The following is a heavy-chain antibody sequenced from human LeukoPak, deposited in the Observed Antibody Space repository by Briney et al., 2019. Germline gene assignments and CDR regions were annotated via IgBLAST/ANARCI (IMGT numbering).Heavy chain of an antibody. J-gene: IGHJ4*02. CDR2: IYPGDSDT. D-gene: IGHD3-22*01. CDR3: ASYPYYYDSSGYPPGVY. CDR1: GYSFTSYW. Sequence: GESLKISCKGSGYSFTSYWIGWVRQMPGKGLEWMGIIYPGDSDTRYSPSFQGQVTISADKSISTAYLQWSSLEASDTAMYYCASYPYYYDSSGYPPGVYWGQGTLVTASS. V-gene: IGHV5-51*01.